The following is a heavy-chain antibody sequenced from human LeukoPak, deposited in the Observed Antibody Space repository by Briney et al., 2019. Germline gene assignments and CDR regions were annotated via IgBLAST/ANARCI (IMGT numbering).Heavy chain of an antibody. CDR3: AKGRGWYERGAFDI. V-gene: IGHV3-21*04. J-gene: IGHJ3*02. Sequence: PGGSLRLSCAASGFTFSSYSMNWVRQAPGKGLEWVSSISSSSSYIYYADSVKGRFTISRDNSKNTLYLQMNSLRAEDTAVYYCAKGRGWYERGAFDIWGQGTMVTVSS. D-gene: IGHD6-19*01. CDR1: GFTFSSYS. CDR2: ISSSSSYI.